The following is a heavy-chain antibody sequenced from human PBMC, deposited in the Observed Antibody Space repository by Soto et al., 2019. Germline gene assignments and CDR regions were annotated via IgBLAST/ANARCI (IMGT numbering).Heavy chain of an antibody. Sequence: VGSLRLSCAAPGFKVGSSYVTWVRQAPGEGPEWVSVIVSGGSTHYADSVTGRFTVSRDVSNNTVYLHMSSLRAEDTAVYFCATDSRNVGIGYFDSWGLGTLVTVSS. CDR3: ATDSRNVGIGYFDS. D-gene: IGHD1-26*01. CDR1: GFKVGSSY. V-gene: IGHV3-53*01. J-gene: IGHJ4*02. CDR2: IVSGGST.